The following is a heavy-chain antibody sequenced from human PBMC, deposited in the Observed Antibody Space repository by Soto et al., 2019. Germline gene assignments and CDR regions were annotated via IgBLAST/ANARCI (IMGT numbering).Heavy chain of an antibody. Sequence: PSETLSLTCTVSGGSISSSSYYWGWIRQPPGKVLELIGSIYYSGSTYYNPSLKSRVTISVDTSKNHFSLKLSSVTAADTAVYYCARHWIQLWFSGDNWFDPWGQGTLVTVSS. CDR1: GGSISSSSYY. J-gene: IGHJ5*02. CDR2: IYYSGST. CDR3: ARHWIQLWFSGDNWFDP. D-gene: IGHD5-18*01. V-gene: IGHV4-39*01.